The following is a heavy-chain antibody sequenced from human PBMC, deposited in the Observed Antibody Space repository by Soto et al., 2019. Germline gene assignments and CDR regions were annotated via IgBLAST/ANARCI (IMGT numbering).Heavy chain of an antibody. CDR3: ARVDKRGYNNGYLDY. CDR2: IYYSGST. CDR1: GGSIRSYY. V-gene: IGHV4-59*01. Sequence: SETLSLTCTVSGGSIRSYYWSWIRQPPGKGLEWIGYIYYSGSTNYNPSLKSRVTISVDTSKNQLSLKLSSVTAADTAVYYCARVDKRGYNNGYLDYRGQGTLVTVS. D-gene: IGHD5-18*01. J-gene: IGHJ4*02.